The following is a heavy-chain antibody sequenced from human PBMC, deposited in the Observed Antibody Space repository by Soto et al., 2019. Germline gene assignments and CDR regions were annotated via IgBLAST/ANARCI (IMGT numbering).Heavy chain of an antibody. J-gene: IGHJ6*03. CDR2: ISSSSSTI. D-gene: IGHD6-6*01. CDR1: GFTFSSYS. V-gene: IGHV3-48*01. Sequence: EVQLVESGGGLVQPGGSLRLSCAASGFTFSSYSMNWVRQAPGKGLEWVSYISSSSSTIYYADSVKGRFTISRDNAKNSLYLQMNSLRAEDTAVYYCARDSEYSSSAEYMDVWGKGTTVTVSS. CDR3: ARDSEYSSSAEYMDV.